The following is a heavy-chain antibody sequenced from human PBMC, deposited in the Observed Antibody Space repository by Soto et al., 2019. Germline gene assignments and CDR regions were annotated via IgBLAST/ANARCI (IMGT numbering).Heavy chain of an antibody. V-gene: IGHV4-34*01. D-gene: IGHD3-3*01. CDR3: ARATYYDFWSGYYKPAPFDY. J-gene: IGHJ4*02. CDR2: INHSGST. Sequence: QVQLQQWGAGLLKPSETLSLTCAVYGGSFSGYYWSWIRQPPGKGLEWIGEINHSGSTNYTPSLKSRVTISVDTSKNQFSLKLSSVTAADTAVYYCARATYYDFWSGYYKPAPFDYWGQGTLVTVSS. CDR1: GGSFSGYY.